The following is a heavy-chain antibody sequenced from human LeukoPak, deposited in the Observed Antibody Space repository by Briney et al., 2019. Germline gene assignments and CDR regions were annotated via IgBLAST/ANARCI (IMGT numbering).Heavy chain of an antibody. CDR2: ISWNSGSI. CDR3: AKAVVVAATYNLEGGWFDP. V-gene: IGHV3-9*01. D-gene: IGHD2-15*01. CDR1: GFTFSSYA. Sequence: GGSLRLSCAASGFTFSSYAMHWVRQAPGKGLEWVSGISWNSGSIGYADSVKGRFTISRDNAKNSLYLQMNSLRAEDTALYYCAKAVVVAATYNLEGGWFDPWGQGTLVTVSS. J-gene: IGHJ5*02.